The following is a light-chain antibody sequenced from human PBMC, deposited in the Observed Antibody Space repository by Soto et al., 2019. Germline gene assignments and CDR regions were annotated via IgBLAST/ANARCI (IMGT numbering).Light chain of an antibody. CDR3: QQYNDYQYT. Sequence: AIQMTQSPSSLSASVGDRVTITCRASQDIRNDLGWYQQKPGKAPKLLIYKATNLQSGVPSRFSGSGSGTEFSLTISSLQPEDFAIYYCQQYNDYQYTFGQGTRLEIK. V-gene: IGKV1-6*01. CDR2: KAT. J-gene: IGKJ5*01. CDR1: QDIRND.